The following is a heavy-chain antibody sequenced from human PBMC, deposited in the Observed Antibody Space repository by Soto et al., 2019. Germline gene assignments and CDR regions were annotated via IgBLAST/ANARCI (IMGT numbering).Heavy chain of an antibody. Sequence: ESGGGLVKPGGSLRLSCAASGFTFSDYYMSWIRQAPGKGLEWVSYISSSSSYTNYADSVKGRFTISRDNAKNSLYLQMNSLRAEDTAVYYCARVGGDGYNRNYDYWGQGTLVTVSS. J-gene: IGHJ4*02. CDR2: ISSSSSYT. D-gene: IGHD3-16*01. CDR3: ARVGGDGYNRNYDY. V-gene: IGHV3-11*06. CDR1: GFTFSDYY.